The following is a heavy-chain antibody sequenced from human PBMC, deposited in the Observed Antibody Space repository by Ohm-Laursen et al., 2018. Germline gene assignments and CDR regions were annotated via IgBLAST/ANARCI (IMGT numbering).Heavy chain of an antibody. J-gene: IGHJ3*02. CDR1: GFTFSSYA. V-gene: IGHV3-23*01. CDR3: AKRYQMLYILDAFDI. D-gene: IGHD2-2*02. CDR2: ISGTYYTT. Sequence: SLRLSCAATGFTFSSYAMCWVRQAPGKGLEWVSSISGTYYTTYYADSVKGRFTISRDNSKNTLYLQMSSLRAEDTAVYYCAKRYQMLYILDAFDIWGQGTMVTVSS.